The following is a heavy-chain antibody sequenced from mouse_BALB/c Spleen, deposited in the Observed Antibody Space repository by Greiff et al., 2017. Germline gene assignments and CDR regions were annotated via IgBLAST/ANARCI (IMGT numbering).Heavy chain of an antibody. CDR3: TADVY. V-gene: IGHV5-6-4*01. CDR2: ISSGGSYT. J-gene: IGHJ2*01. Sequence: EVKVVESGGGLVKPGGSLKLSCAASGFTFSSYTMSWVRQTPEKRLEWVATISSGGSYTYYPDSVKGRFTISRDNAKNTLYLQMSSLKSEDTAMYYCTADVYWGQGTTLTVSS. CDR1: GFTFSSYT.